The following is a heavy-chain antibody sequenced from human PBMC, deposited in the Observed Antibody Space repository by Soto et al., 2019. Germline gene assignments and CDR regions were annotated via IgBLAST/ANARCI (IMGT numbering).Heavy chain of an antibody. Sequence: EVPLVESGGGSIQTGGSLRLSFAASGFTFSSYNMNWVRQAPGKGLEWISYISSTGSTTYYADSVKGRFTTSRDNAKNSLFLQMNSLRDEDTAVYYCAREARGFDYWGQGTLVTVSS. CDR3: AREARGFDY. J-gene: IGHJ4*02. D-gene: IGHD3-10*01. V-gene: IGHV3-48*02. CDR1: GFTFSSYN. CDR2: ISSTGSTT.